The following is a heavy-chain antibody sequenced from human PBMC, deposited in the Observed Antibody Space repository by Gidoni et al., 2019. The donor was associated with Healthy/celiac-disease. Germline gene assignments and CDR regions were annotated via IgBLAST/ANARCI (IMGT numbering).Heavy chain of an antibody. CDR2: ISSSGSTI. CDR3: ARDIRGHTYGMDV. CDR1: GFTFSSSE. V-gene: IGHV3-48*03. D-gene: IGHD5-18*01. J-gene: IGHJ6*02. Sequence: EVQLVESGGGLVQPGGSMRLSCAASGFTFSSSEMNWVRQAPGKGLEWVSYISSSGSTIYYADSVKGRFTISRDNAKNSLYLQMNSLRAEDTAVYYCARDIRGHTYGMDVWGQGTTVTVSS.